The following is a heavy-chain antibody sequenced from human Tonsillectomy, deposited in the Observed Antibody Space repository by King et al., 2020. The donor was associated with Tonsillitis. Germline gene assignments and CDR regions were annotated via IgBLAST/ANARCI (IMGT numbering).Heavy chain of an antibody. J-gene: IGHJ6*03. CDR1: GYSFSTYW. Sequence: QLVQSGAEVKKPGDSLKISCRGTGYSFSTYWIGWVRQMPGKGLEWMGITHPGDSDTRYSPSFQGQVTISADKSIETAYMQWSSLKASDTAIYYCARLEGGSPYYYYYMDVWGKGTTVTVSS. CDR2: THPGDSDT. V-gene: IGHV5-51*03. D-gene: IGHD3-16*01. CDR3: ARLEGGSPYYYYYMDV.